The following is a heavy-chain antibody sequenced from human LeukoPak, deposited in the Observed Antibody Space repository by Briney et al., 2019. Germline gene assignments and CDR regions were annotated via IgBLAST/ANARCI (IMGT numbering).Heavy chain of an antibody. J-gene: IGHJ4*02. Sequence: GGSLRLSCEASGFTFSSSWMHWVRQAPGKGLVWVSRISSDGSSSSYADSVKGRFTISRDNAKNTLSLQMNSLRVEDTAVYYCARSSGYGYDYWGQGTLVTVSS. D-gene: IGHD5-18*01. CDR1: GFTFSSSW. CDR2: ISSDGSSS. V-gene: IGHV3-74*01. CDR3: ARSSGYGYDY.